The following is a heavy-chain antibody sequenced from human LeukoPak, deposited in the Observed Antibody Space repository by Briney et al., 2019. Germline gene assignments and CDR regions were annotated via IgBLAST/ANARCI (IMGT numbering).Heavy chain of an antibody. CDR3: ARDYYDSSGIFDI. D-gene: IGHD3-22*01. V-gene: IGHV4-39*07. CDR1: GGSISSSSYY. Sequence: SETLSLTCTVSGGSISSSSYYWGWIRQPPGKGLEWIGSIYYSGSTYYNPSLKSRVTISVDTSKNQFSLKLSSVTAADTAVYYCARDYYDSSGIFDIWGQGTMVTVSS. J-gene: IGHJ3*02. CDR2: IYYSGST.